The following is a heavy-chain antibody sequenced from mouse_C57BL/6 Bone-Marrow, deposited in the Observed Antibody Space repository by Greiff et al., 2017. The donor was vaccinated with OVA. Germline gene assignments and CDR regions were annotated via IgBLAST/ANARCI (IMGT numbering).Heavy chain of an antibody. Sequence: VQLQQSGPELVKPGASVKISCKASGYAFSSSWMNWVKQRPGKGLERIGRIYPGDGDTNYNGKFKGKATLTADKSSSTAYMQLSSLTSEDSAVYFCARSVYYYGSSYDYAMDYWGQGTSVTVSS. CDR2: IYPGDGDT. D-gene: IGHD1-1*01. V-gene: IGHV1-82*01. CDR1: GYAFSSSW. J-gene: IGHJ4*01. CDR3: ARSVYYYGSSYDYAMDY.